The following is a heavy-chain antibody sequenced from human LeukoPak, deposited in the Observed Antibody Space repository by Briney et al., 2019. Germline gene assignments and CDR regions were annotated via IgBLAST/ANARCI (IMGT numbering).Heavy chain of an antibody. J-gene: IGHJ6*02. Sequence: GASVKVSCKASGYIFTDYYMHWVRQAPGQELGWMGRINPNSGGTNYAQKFQGWVTMTRDTSISTAYMELSRLRSDDTAVYYCARDLGGYDFWSGYYQANYGMDVWGQGTTVTVSS. CDR2: INPNSGGT. V-gene: IGHV1-2*04. D-gene: IGHD3-3*01. CDR3: ARDLGGYDFWSGYYQANYGMDV. CDR1: GYIFTDYY.